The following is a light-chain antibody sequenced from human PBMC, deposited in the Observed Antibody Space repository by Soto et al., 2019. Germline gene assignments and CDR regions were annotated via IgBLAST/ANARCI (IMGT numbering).Light chain of an antibody. V-gene: IGKV3-20*01. J-gene: IGKJ4*01. CDR2: GAS. Sequence: KSTSTQAVSTGESATLSCRGSHSVSNNYLAWYQQKPGQAPRLLSYGASNSATGIPDRFSGSRCGTDVTLTIGILVPEDLAVHYCKQYGSSPAITFGGGTK. CDR1: HSVSNNY. CDR3: KQYGSSPAIT.